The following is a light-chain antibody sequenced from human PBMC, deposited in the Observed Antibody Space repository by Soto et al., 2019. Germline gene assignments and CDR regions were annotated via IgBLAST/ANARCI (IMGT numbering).Light chain of an antibody. Sequence: EIVLTQSPGTLSLSPGERATLSCGASQRLTSNSLAWYQQKPGQAPRLLVYGASIRATGIPDRFSGSGSGTDFTLTISRLQPKDLAVYYCQQYGTSPYTFGQGTKLEIK. CDR3: QQYGTSPYT. V-gene: IGKV3-20*01. J-gene: IGKJ2*01. CDR1: QRLTSNS. CDR2: GAS.